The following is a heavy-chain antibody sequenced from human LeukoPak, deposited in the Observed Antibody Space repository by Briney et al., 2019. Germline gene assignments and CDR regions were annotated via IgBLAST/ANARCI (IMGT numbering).Heavy chain of an antibody. D-gene: IGHD2-2*01. CDR1: GYTFTSYY. V-gene: IGHV1-46*01. CDR3: ARGGDLGHGPHCSSTSCYFFPLYMDV. J-gene: IGHJ6*03. Sequence: GASVKVSCKASGYTFTSYYMHWVRQAPGQGLEWMGIINPSGGSTSYAQKFQGRVTMTRDTSTSTVYMELSSLRSEDTAVYYCARGGDLGHGPHCSSTSCYFFPLYMDVWGKGTTVTVSS. CDR2: INPSGGST.